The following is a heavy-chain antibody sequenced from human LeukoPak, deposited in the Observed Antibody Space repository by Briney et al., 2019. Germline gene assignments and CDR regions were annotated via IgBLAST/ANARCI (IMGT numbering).Heavy chain of an antibody. V-gene: IGHV4-34*01. CDR3: ARGPGLDY. CDR2: VNHSGCT. J-gene: IGHJ4*02. D-gene: IGHD1-14*01. Sequence: PSETLSLTCGVSGTSFSSYYWSWIRQTPGKGLEWIGEVNHSGCTNMNPSLKSRVTISVDTSKNQFSLKLSSVTAADTAVYYCARGPGLDYWGQGTLVTVSS. CDR1: GTSFSSYY.